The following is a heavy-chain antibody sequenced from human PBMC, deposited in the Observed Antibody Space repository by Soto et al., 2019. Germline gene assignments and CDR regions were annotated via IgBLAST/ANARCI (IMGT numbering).Heavy chain of an antibody. CDR1: GFTFSDYY. J-gene: IGHJ4*02. CDR2: ISHSSSHT. V-gene: IGHV3-11*06. Sequence: GGSLRLSCAASGFTFSDYYMSWIRQAPGKGLEWVSYISHSSSHTKYADSVKGRFTISRDNAKNSLYLQMNSLRAEDTAVYYCARPYDSSVYSSAFDYWGQGPLVTVSS. D-gene: IGHD3-22*01. CDR3: ARPYDSSVYSSAFDY.